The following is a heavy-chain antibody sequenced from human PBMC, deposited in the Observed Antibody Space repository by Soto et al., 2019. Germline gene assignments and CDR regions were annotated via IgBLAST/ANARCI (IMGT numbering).Heavy chain of an antibody. D-gene: IGHD6-13*01. CDR3: AHRHGVAAAGLFFDY. CDR1: GFSLSTSGVG. J-gene: IGHJ4*02. V-gene: IGHV2-5*02. CDR2: IYWDDDK. Sequence: QITLKESGPTLVKPTQTLTLTCTFSGFSLSTSGVGVGWIRQPPGKALEWLALIYWDDDKRCTPSLKSTLTISNDTSNNPVPVTMTSMHPVDSATYSCAHRHGVAAAGLFFDYWGQGTLVTVSS.